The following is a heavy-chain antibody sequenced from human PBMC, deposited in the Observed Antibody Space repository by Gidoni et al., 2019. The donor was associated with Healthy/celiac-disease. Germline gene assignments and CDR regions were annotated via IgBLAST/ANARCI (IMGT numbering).Heavy chain of an antibody. J-gene: IGHJ3*02. CDR1: GYSFTSSW. V-gene: IGHV5-51*01. D-gene: IGHD6-13*01. Sequence: EVQLVQSGAEVKKPGESLKSSCKGSGYSFTSSWIGWVRQMPGKGLEWMGIIYPGDSDTRYSPSFQGQVTISADKSISTAYLQWSSLKASDTAMYYCARPTLPGYSSSLYDAFDIWGQGTMVTVSS. CDR3: ARPTLPGYSSSLYDAFDI. CDR2: IYPGDSDT.